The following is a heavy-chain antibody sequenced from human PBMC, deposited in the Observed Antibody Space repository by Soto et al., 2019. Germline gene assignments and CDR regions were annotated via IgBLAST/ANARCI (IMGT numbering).Heavy chain of an antibody. J-gene: IGHJ6*02. CDR3: ARDNIVSKGYGMDV. V-gene: IGHV4-4*07. CDR1: GASISNAY. Sequence: SETLSLTCTVSGASISNAYWSWIRQAAGKRLEWIGRIHSSGTFNYNPSLKSRVSISRDTSKNQISLRLSSVTAADTAVYYCARDNIVSKGYGMDVWGQGTTVTVSS. D-gene: IGHD5-12*01. CDR2: IHSSGTF.